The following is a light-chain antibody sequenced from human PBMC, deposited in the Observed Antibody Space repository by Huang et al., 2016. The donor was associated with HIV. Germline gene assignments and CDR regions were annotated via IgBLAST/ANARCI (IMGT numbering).Light chain of an antibody. Sequence: EIVMTQSPATLSVSPGERATLSCRASQSVSSNLAWYQQKPGTAPRLLIYGASTRATGIPARFSGSGSGTEFTLTISSLQSEDFAVYYCQQYNNWPYTFGQGTKLEIK. J-gene: IGKJ2*01. CDR3: QQYNNWPYT. CDR1: QSVSSN. V-gene: IGKV3-15*01. CDR2: GAS.